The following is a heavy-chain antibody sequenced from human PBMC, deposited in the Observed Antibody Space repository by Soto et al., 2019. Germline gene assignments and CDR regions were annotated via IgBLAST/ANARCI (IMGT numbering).Heavy chain of an antibody. J-gene: IGHJ4*02. CDR2: IRAYNGNK. CDR1: GYTFTSYG. V-gene: IGHV1-18*01. Sequence: QVQLVQSGAEVKRPGASVKVSCKASGYTFTSYGISWVRQAPGQGLEWMGWIRAYNGNKIYAQKLQGRVTMTTDTATSTAYMELRILRSDDTAVYYCARGEDVLLFDYWGQGTLVTVSS. D-gene: IGHD3-10*01. CDR3: ARGEDVLLFDY.